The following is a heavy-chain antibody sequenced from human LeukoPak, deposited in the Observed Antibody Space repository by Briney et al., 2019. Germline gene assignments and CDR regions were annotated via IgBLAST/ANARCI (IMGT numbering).Heavy chain of an antibody. Sequence: GASVKVSCKASGYTFTSYGISWVRQAPGQGLEWMGWISAYNGNTNYAQKLQGRVTMTTDTSTSTAYMELRSLRSDDTAVYYCARDWIGSNLYYYYGMDVWGQGTTVTVSS. V-gene: IGHV1-18*01. CDR1: GYTFTSYG. J-gene: IGHJ6*02. CDR3: ARDWIGSNLYYYYGMDV. CDR2: ISAYNGNT. D-gene: IGHD1-26*01.